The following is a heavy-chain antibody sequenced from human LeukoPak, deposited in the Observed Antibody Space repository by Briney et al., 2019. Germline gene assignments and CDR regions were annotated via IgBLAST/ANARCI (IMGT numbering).Heavy chain of an antibody. J-gene: IGHJ4*02. V-gene: IGHV3-48*01. Sequence: GGSLRLSCAASGFTFSSYAMSWVRQAPGKGLEWVSYITSSSSAMYYADSVKGRFTISRDNSKNTLYLQMNSLRAEDTAVYYCASLFQNFDYWGQGTLVTVSS. CDR3: ASLFQNFDY. CDR2: ITSSSSAM. CDR1: GFTFSSYA.